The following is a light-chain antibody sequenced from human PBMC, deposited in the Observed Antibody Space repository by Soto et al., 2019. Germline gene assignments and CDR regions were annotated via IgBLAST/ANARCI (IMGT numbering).Light chain of an antibody. CDR2: AAS. CDR3: QQSYSTPWT. Sequence: DIEMTQSPSSLSASVGDRVTITCRASQGISTDLNWYQQKPGKAPKLLIYAASSLQSGVPSRFSGSGSETDFTLTISSLQPEDVATYYCQQSYSTPWTFGHGTKVDIK. V-gene: IGKV1-39*01. CDR1: QGISTD. J-gene: IGKJ1*01.